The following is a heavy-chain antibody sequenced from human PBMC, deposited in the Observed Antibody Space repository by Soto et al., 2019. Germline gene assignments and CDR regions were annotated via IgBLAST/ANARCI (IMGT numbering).Heavy chain of an antibody. D-gene: IGHD2-2*01. V-gene: IGHV3-49*03. CDR3: TRVGIVVVPAAMLPITDYYYYGMDV. J-gene: IGHJ6*02. Sequence: PGGSLRLSCTASGFTIGDYAMSWFRQAPGKGLEWVGFIRSKAYGGTTEYAASVKGRFTISRDDSKSIAYLQMNSLKTEDTAVYYCTRVGIVVVPAAMLPITDYYYYGMDVWGQRTTVTVSS. CDR1: GFTIGDYA. CDR2: IRSKAYGGTT.